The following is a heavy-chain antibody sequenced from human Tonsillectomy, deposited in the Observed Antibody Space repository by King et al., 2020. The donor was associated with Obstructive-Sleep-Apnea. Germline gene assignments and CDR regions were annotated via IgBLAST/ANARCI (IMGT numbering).Heavy chain of an antibody. V-gene: IGHV3-23*04. D-gene: IGHD2-15*01. CDR3: AKDRIRWAFDI. CDR1: GFTFSSYG. J-gene: IGHJ3*02. Sequence: VQLVESGGGLVQPGGSLRLSCAASGFTFSSYGMSWVRQAPGKGLEWVSTITDGGSTYYADSVEGRFTISRDNSKNTLYLQMNTVRAEDTAVYYCAKDRIRWAFDIWGQGTLVTVSS. CDR2: ITDGGST.